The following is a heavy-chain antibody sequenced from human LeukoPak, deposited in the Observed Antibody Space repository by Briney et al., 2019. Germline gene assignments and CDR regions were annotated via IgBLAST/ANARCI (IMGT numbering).Heavy chain of an antibody. Sequence: SVKVSCKASGGTFSSYAISWVRQAPGQGLEWMGGIIPIFGTANYAQKFQGRVTITTDESTSTAYMELSSLRSEDTAVYYCARSAVAGNGWFDPWGQGTLVTVSS. CDR2: IIPIFGTA. J-gene: IGHJ5*02. V-gene: IGHV1-69*05. D-gene: IGHD6-19*01. CDR3: ARSAVAGNGWFDP. CDR1: GGTFSSYA.